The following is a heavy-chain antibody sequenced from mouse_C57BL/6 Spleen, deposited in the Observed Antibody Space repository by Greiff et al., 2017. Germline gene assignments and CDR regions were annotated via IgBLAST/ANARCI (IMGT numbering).Heavy chain of an antibody. J-gene: IGHJ1*03. Sequence: EVQLQQSGPELVKPGASVKISCKASGYTFTDYYMNWVKQSHGKSLEWIGDINPNNGGTSYNQKFKGKATLTVDKSSSTAYMELRSLTSEDSAVYYCARCYSNSYWYFDVWGTGTTVTVSS. CDR3: ARCYSNSYWYFDV. V-gene: IGHV1-26*01. D-gene: IGHD2-5*01. CDR1: GYTFTDYY. CDR2: INPNNGGT.